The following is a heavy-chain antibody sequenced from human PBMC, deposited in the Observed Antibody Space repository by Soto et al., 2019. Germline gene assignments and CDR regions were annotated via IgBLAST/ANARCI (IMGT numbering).Heavy chain of an antibody. D-gene: IGHD2-21*01. CDR3: ARGGGDSGMYV. V-gene: IGHV3-33*01. Sequence: QVQLVESGGGVVQPGRSLRLSCAASGFTFSSYGMHWVRQPPGKGLEWVAVIWYDGSKKYYADSVKGRFTISRDNSENTLYLQMNSLRAEDTAVYYCARGGGDSGMYVWGQGTTVTVSS. J-gene: IGHJ6*02. CDR2: IWYDGSKK. CDR1: GFTFSSYG.